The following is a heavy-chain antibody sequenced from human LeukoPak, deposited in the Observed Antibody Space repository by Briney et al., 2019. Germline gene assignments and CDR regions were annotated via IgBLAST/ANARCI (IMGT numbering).Heavy chain of an antibody. Sequence: ASVKVSCKASGYTFTSYYMHWVRQAPGQGLEWMGIINPSGGSTSYAQKFQGRVTMTRDTSTSTVYMELGSLRSEDTAVYYCARDEWGGLGTTVTTAYWGQGTLVTVSS. D-gene: IGHD4-17*01. J-gene: IGHJ4*02. CDR2: INPSGGST. CDR3: ARDEWGGLGTTVTTAY. CDR1: GYTFTSYY. V-gene: IGHV1-46*01.